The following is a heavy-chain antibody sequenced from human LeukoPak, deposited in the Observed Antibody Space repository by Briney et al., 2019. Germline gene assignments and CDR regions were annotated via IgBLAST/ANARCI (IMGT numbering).Heavy chain of an antibody. CDR2: ISYAGNSI. CDR3: AQSGAPHADANYVDH. V-gene: IGHV3-23*01. D-gene: IGHD3-16*01. Sequence: PGGSLRLSCVASGFTYGFYDMSWVRQAPGGGLEWVALISYAGNSIYYADSVKGRFIVFRDNSKDTLYLQLTRLRADDTALYYCAQSGAPHADANYVDHWGQGTLVTVSS. J-gene: IGHJ5*02. CDR1: GFTYGFYD.